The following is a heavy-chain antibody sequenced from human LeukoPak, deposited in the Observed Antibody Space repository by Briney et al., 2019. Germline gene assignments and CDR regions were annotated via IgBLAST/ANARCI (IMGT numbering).Heavy chain of an antibody. CDR2: IYHSGRT. CDR3: ARGPDYAKVGY. D-gene: IGHD4-17*01. CDR1: GYSISSGYY. J-gene: IGHJ4*02. V-gene: IGHV4-38-2*02. Sequence: SETLSLTCTVSGYSISSGYYWGWIRQPPGKGLEWIGSIYHSGRTFYNPSLKSRVTILVDTSKNQFSLRMTSVTAADTAVYYCARGPDYAKVGYWGQGTLVTVSA.